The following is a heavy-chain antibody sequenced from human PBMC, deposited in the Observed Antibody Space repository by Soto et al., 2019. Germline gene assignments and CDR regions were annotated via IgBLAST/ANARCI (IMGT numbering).Heavy chain of an antibody. J-gene: IGHJ5*02. Sequence: TVSGTCTVSGGSISSGGYYWSWIRQHPGKGLEWIGYIYYSGSTYYNPSLKSRVTISVDTSKNQFSLKLSSVTAADTAVYYCARALTIFGIFANWFDPWGQGTLVTVSS. CDR1: GGSISSGGYY. V-gene: IGHV4-31*03. CDR3: ARALTIFGIFANWFDP. CDR2: IYYSGST. D-gene: IGHD3-3*01.